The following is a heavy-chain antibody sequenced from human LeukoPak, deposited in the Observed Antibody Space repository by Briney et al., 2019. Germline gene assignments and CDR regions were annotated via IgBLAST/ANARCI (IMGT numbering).Heavy chain of an antibody. CDR3: ARDPAAASVDIDC. CDR1: GYIFSDYY. V-gene: IGHV1-2*02. J-gene: IGHJ4*02. Sequence: ASVKVSCKAYGYIFSDYYIHWVRQAPGQGREWMGWMNCNIGGTKYAQKFQGRVTMTRDTSISTAYMELSSLRSDDTAVYYCARDPAAASVDIDCWGQGALVTVSS. CDR2: MNCNIGGT. D-gene: IGHD6-25*01.